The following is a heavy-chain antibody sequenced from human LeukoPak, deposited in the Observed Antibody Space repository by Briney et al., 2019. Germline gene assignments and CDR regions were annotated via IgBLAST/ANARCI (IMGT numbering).Heavy chain of an antibody. CDR3: ARAIRGSAVDTGDR. D-gene: IGHD3-10*01. CDR2: IKNDGSEE. V-gene: IGHV3-7*01. J-gene: IGHJ4*02. Sequence: GGSLRLSCAASGFTFSRYWRRWVRQAPGKGLEGVANIKNDGSEEYYVDSVKGRFTISRDNARNSLFLQMNSLPVEDTAVYYCARAIRGSAVDTGDRWGQGTLVTVSS. CDR1: GFTFSRYW.